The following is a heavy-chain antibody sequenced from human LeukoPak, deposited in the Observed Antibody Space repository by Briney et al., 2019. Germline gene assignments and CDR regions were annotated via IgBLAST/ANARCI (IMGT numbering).Heavy chain of an antibody. CDR3: VSFYETY. J-gene: IGHJ4*02. CDR2: ISYDGSNK. Sequence: GRSLRLSCAASGFTFSSYGMHWVRQAPGKGLEWVAVISYDGSNKYYADSVKGRFTISRDNSKNTLYLQMNSLRAEDTAVYYCVSFYETYWGRGTLVTVSS. CDR1: GFTFSSYG. D-gene: IGHD2/OR15-2a*01. V-gene: IGHV3-30*03.